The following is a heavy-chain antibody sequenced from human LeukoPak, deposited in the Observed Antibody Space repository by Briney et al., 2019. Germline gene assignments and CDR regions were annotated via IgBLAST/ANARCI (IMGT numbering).Heavy chain of an antibody. D-gene: IGHD5-12*01. CDR2: MNPNSGST. V-gene: IGHV1-8*03. CDR3: ARGRSTGYPYYFEY. CDR1: GYTFTSYD. J-gene: IGHJ4*02. Sequence: ASVKVSRKASGYTFTSYDINWVRQAAGQGLEWMGWMNPNSGSTGYAQKFQGRVTITRNTSISTAYMELSGLRSEDTAVYYCARGRSTGYPYYFEYWGQGTLVTVSS.